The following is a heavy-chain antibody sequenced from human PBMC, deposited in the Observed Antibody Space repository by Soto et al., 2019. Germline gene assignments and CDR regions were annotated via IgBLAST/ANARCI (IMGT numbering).Heavy chain of an antibody. CDR3: ARDLAFETLRFLEWLPTPFYGMDV. CDR1: GYTFTPYA. V-gene: IGHV1-3*04. Sequence: ASVKVSCKASGYTFTPYAMHWVRQAPGQRLEWMGWINTGNGNTKYSQTFQGRVTITRDTAASAVYMELSSLRSEDTAVYYCARDLAFETLRFLEWLPTPFYGMDVWGQGTTVTVSS. J-gene: IGHJ6*02. D-gene: IGHD3-3*01. CDR2: INTGNGNT.